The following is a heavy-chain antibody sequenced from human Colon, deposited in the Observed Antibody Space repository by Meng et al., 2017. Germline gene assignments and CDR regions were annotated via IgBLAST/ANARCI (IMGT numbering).Heavy chain of an antibody. CDR2: IYHGDCDT. CDR1: GYTFSNYW. Sequence: GESLKISCQASGYTFSNYWIGWVRQTPGKGLEWMGVIYHGDCDTKYNPSFQGQVTMSVDKSINTAYLQWSSLKASDSGIYYFARPAQPHSSGWQFDHWGQGSRVTVSS. CDR3: ARPAQPHSSGWQFDH. D-gene: IGHD6-25*01. V-gene: IGHV5-51*01. J-gene: IGHJ4*02.